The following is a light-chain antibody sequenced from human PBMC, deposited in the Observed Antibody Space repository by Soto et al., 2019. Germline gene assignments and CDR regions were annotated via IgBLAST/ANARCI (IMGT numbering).Light chain of an antibody. CDR2: DVS. J-gene: IGLJ1*01. Sequence: QSDLTQPASVSGSPGQSITISCTGTSTDVGGYNYVSWYHHHPGKAPKLMIFDVSNRPSGVSNRFSGSKSGNTASLTISGVLPEEEADYYYRPYTPSSPCQIVFGTGTKLTVL. CDR3: RPYTPSSPCQIV. V-gene: IGLV2-14*03. CDR1: STDVGGYNY.